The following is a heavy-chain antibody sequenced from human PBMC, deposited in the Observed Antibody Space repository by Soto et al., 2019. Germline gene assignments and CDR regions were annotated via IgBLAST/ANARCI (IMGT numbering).Heavy chain of an antibody. J-gene: IGHJ4*02. V-gene: IGHV4-59*02. Sequence: SETLDLTCAVSGDSVRIYSWSWFRQTPGKGLEWIGNIHYNGNTKYSPSLKSRVTMSVDTSKNHFSLKLISVTTADTAVYFCAREGNLGRWIQPLDSWGQGTLVTVSS. CDR2: IHYNGNT. CDR3: AREGNLGRWIQPLDS. D-gene: IGHD2-2*03. CDR1: GDSVRIYS.